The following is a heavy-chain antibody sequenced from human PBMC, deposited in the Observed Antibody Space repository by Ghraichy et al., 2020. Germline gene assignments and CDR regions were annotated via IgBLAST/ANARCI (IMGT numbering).Heavy chain of an antibody. Sequence: GSLRLSCTVSGGSISSYYWSWIRQPPGKGLEWIGYIYYSGSTNYNPSLKSRVTISVDTSKNQFSLKLSSVTAADTAVYYCARTTYYDSSGYHPFDYWGQGTLVTVSS. CDR2: IYYSGST. CDR1: GGSISSYY. D-gene: IGHD3-22*01. CDR3: ARTTYYDSSGYHPFDY. J-gene: IGHJ4*02. V-gene: IGHV4-59*01.